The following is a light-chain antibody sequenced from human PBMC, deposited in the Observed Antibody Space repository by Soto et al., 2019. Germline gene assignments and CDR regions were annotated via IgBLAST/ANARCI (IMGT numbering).Light chain of an antibody. CDR3: QQYKSSSLM. Sequence: DIQMTQSPSTLSASVGDRLTITCRASQSIDIWLAWYQQKPGKAPKVLIYMASTLESGVPSRFRGSGSGTEFTLTISSLQPADFATYYCQQYKSSSLMFGQGTKVEIK. J-gene: IGKJ1*01. CDR2: MAS. CDR1: QSIDIW. V-gene: IGKV1-5*03.